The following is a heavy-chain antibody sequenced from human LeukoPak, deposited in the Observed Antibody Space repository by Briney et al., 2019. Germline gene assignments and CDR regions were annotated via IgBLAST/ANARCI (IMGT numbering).Heavy chain of an antibody. D-gene: IGHD6-19*01. CDR2: MRAEGDPT. Sequence: GGSLRLSCRASGFTFTTYSMNWLRQAPGKGLEWVSVMRAEGDPTYYADSVKGRFPISRHNSKNNQYLQMKSLRAEDTAIYYCAKDGHCPDVCTNRIVVAGYVDFWGQGTLVTVSS. CDR3: AKDGHCPDVCTNRIVVAGYVDF. CDR1: GFTFTTYS. V-gene: IGHV3-23*01. J-gene: IGHJ4*02.